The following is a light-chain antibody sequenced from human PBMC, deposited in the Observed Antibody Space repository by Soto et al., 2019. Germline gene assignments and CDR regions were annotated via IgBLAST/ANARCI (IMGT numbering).Light chain of an antibody. CDR2: GAS. V-gene: IGKV3-20*01. CDR3: QHYVTCLWT. CDR1: QTVNGNY. Sequence: EIVLTQSPGTLSLSPGERATLSCRASQTVNGNYLAWFQQKPGQAPRLVIYGASSRATGIPDRSSGSGSVTDFTLTISRLEPEAFALSYYQHYVTCLWTLGQGTTVEIK. J-gene: IGKJ1*01.